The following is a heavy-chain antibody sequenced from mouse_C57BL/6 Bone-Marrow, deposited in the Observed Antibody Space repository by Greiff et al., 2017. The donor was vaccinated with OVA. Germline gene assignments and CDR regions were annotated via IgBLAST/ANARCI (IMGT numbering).Heavy chain of an antibody. CDR1: GYTFTSYW. J-gene: IGHJ2*01. CDR2: IYPGNSDT. V-gene: IGHV1-5*01. CDR3: PSTCFDY. Sequence: EVKLMEPGAVLVRPGASVKMSCKASGYTFTSYWMHWVKQRPGQGLEWIGAIYPGNSDTSYNQKFKGKATLTVDTSASTAYMELSSLTNEDSAVYYCPSTCFDYWGQGTTLTVPS.